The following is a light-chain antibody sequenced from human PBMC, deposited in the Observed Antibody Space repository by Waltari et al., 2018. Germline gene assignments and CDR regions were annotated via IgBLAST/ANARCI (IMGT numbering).Light chain of an antibody. CDR3: QQRSDWPRT. CDR2: SAA. V-gene: IGKV3-11*01. CDR1: QGVSSY. J-gene: IGKJ1*01. Sequence: EIVLTQSPATLSLSPGERATLSCRASQGVSSYLAWYQQGPGQAPRLLIYSAANRATGIPARFSGSGSGTDFTLTISSLEPEDFAVYYCQQRSDWPRTFGQGTKVEIK.